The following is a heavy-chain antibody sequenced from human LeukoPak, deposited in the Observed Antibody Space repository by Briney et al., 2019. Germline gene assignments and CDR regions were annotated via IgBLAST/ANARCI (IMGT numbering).Heavy chain of an antibody. J-gene: IGHJ1*01. V-gene: IGHV3-30*02. CDR3: ASNDYGDALEYFQH. Sequence: GGSLRLSCAASGFTFSSYGMHWVRQAPGKGLEWVAFIRYDESNKYYADSVKGRFTISRDNSKNTLYLQMNSLRAEDTAVYYCASNDYGDALEYFQHWGQGTLVTVSS. D-gene: IGHD4-17*01. CDR2: IRYDESNK. CDR1: GFTFSSYG.